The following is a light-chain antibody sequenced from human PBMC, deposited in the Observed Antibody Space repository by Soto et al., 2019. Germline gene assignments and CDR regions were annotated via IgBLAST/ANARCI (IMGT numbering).Light chain of an antibody. CDR1: QSVSSSF. J-gene: IGKJ2*01. CDR3: PPHSMFPPIT. CDR2: GAS. V-gene: IGKV3-20*01. Sequence: EIVLTQSPGTLSFSPGERATLSCRASQSVSSSFLSWYQQKPGQAPRLLIYGASSRATGIPDRFSGSGSGTAFTLTISRRVNDHSGVYYCPPHSMFPPITFGHGTQVEI.